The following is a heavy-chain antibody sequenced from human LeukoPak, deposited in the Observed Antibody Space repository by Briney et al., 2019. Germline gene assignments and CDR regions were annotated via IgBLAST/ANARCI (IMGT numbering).Heavy chain of an antibody. CDR1: GFTFSTYG. CDR3: AKAVVQWLVGYYYYYMDV. J-gene: IGHJ6*03. Sequence: GGSLRLSCAASGFTFSTYGMSWVRQAPGKGLEWVSAISGSGGSTYYADSVKGRFTISRDNSKNTLYLQMNSLRAEDTAVYYCAKAVVQWLVGYYYYYMDVWGKGTTVTVSS. V-gene: IGHV3-23*01. CDR2: ISGSGGST. D-gene: IGHD6-19*01.